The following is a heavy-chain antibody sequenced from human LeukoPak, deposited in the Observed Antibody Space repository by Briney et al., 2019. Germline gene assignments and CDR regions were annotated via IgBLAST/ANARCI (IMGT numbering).Heavy chain of an antibody. CDR2: ITSSSSYI. J-gene: IGHJ4*02. V-gene: IGHV3-21*01. CDR3: ARDQRRGFDY. Sequence: GGTLRLSCAASGFTFSSYSMNWVRQAPGKGLEWVSSITSSSSYIHYADSVKGRFTISRDNAKNSLYLQMNSLRAEDTAVYYCARDQRRGFDYWGQGTLVTVPS. D-gene: IGHD1-1*01. CDR1: GFTFSSYS.